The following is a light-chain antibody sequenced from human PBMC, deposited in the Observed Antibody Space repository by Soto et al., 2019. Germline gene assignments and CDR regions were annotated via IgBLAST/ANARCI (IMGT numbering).Light chain of an antibody. CDR1: PGIINY. J-gene: IGKJ5*01. CDR3: QKYNSAPLT. V-gene: IGKV1-27*01. CDR2: AAS. Sequence: DIQMTQSPSSLSASVGGRVTITCRASPGIINYLAWYQQKPGKVPKLLIYAASTLQSGVPSRFSGSGSGTEFTLTISSLQPEDVATYYCQKYNSAPLTFGQGTRLEIK.